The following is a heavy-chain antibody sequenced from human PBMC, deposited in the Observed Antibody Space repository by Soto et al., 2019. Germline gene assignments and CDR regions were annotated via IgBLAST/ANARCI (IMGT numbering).Heavy chain of an antibody. CDR2: FIAMLGTP. J-gene: IGHJ4*02. D-gene: IGHD5-18*01. CDR1: GGAFGSQG. CDR3: ARVAMANFDF. V-gene: IGHV1-69*13. Sequence: ASVKVSCRASGGAFGSQGIAWVRQAPGQGLEWMGGFIAMLGTPSYAKKVTGRATITADESLTSPYLELRSLRSEDTAVYLCARVAMANFDFWGQGTVVTVS.